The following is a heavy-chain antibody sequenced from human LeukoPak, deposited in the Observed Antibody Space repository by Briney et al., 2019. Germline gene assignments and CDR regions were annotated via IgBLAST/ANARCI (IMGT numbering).Heavy chain of an antibody. J-gene: IGHJ4*02. V-gene: IGHV3-21*01. Sequence: GGSLRLSCAAPGFTFSSHSLNWVRQAPGKGLEWVSSITSSGSYIYYADSVKGRFTISRDNAKNSLYLQMNSLRAEDTAVYYCAREIARGLPLDYWGQGTLVTVSS. D-gene: IGHD2-21*01. CDR3: AREIARGLPLDY. CDR1: GFTFSSHS. CDR2: ITSSGSYI.